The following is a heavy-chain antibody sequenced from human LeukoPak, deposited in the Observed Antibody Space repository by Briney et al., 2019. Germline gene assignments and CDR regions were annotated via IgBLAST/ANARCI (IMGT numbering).Heavy chain of an antibody. Sequence: NWIRQXXXGXXXXLGRTYYTSKWFNEYAPSVKSRITINPDTSKNQFSLQLNSVTPEDTAVYYCARGRLNGFEIWGQGTTVTVSS. J-gene: IGHJ3*02. V-gene: IGHV6-1*01. CDR3: ARGRLNGFEI. CDR2: TYYTSKWFN.